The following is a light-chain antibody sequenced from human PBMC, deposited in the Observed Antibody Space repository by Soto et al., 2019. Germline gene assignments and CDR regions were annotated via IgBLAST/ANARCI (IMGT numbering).Light chain of an antibody. V-gene: IGLV2-14*03. J-gene: IGLJ1*01. CDR3: SSYTTSSTYV. Sequence: QSVLTQPASVTGSPGQSITISCTGTSSDVGGYNYVSWYQQHPGKAPKLIIYGVTNRPSGVSNRFSASKSGNTASLAISGLQAEDEADYYCSSYTTSSTYVFGTGTKVTVL. CDR1: SSDVGGYNY. CDR2: GVT.